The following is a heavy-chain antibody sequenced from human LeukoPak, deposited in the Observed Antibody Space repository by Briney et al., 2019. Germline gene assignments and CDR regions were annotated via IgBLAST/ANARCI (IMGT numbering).Heavy chain of an antibody. CDR2: IWYDGSNK. Sequence: GRSLRLSCAASGFTFSSYGMHWVRQAPGKGLEWVAVIWYDGSNKYYADSVKGRFTISRDNSKNTLYLQMSSLTSEDSAVCYCARRLGAAGTTLHYWGQGTLVTVSS. CDR1: GFTFSSYG. J-gene: IGHJ4*02. V-gene: IGHV3-33*01. CDR3: ARRLGAAGTTLHY. D-gene: IGHD6-13*01.